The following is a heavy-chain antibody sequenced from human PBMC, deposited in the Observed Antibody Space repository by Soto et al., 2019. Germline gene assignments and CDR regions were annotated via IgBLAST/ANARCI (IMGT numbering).Heavy chain of an antibody. J-gene: IGHJ5*02. CDR1: GGAITSSNW. V-gene: IGHV4-4*02. CDR3: ARARGAIFGVVIRNWFDP. CDR2: IYHNGST. D-gene: IGHD3-3*01. Sequence: QVQLQESGPGLAKPSGTLSLTCAVSGGAITSSNWWSWVRQSPRKGLDWVGEIYHNGSTNYNPSLKCRVTVSVDKSKNQLSLELRSVTAADTAVYYCARARGAIFGVVIRNWFDPWCQGTLVTVSS.